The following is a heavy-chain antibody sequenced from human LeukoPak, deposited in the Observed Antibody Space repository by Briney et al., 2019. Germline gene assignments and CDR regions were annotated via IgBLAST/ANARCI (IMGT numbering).Heavy chain of an antibody. CDR2: IIPIFGTA. V-gene: IGHV1-69*13. CDR1: GGTFSSYA. D-gene: IGHD3-9*01. CDR3: ARDQPPYYDILTGHQTYYYYGMDV. Sequence: GASVKVSCKASGGTFSSYAISWVRQAPGQGLEWMGGIIPIFGTANYAQKFQGRVTITADESTSTAYMELSSLRSEDTAVYYCARDQPPYYDILTGHQTYYYYGMDVWGQGTTVTVSS. J-gene: IGHJ6*02.